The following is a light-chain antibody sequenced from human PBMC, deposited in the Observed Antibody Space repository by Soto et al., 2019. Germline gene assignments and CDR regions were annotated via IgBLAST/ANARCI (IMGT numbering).Light chain of an antibody. V-gene: IGKV1-39*01. Sequence: DIQMTQSPSSLSASVGDRVTITCRASQSIRSYLNWYQQKPGKAPKLLIYGASSLQSGVPSRFSGSGSGTDFSLTSSSLQPEDYATYYCQQSSSTPITFGQGTRLDIK. CDR2: GAS. J-gene: IGKJ5*01. CDR3: QQSSSTPIT. CDR1: QSIRSY.